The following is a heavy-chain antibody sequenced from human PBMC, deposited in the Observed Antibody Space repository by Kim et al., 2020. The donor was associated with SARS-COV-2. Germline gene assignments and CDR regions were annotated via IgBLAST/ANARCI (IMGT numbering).Heavy chain of an antibody. V-gene: IGHV3-11*04. CDR2: ISSSGSTI. CDR3: ASDSIAAAGTGLDY. Sequence: GSLRLSCAASGFTFSDSYMSWIRQAPGKGLEWVSYISSSGSTIYYADSVKGRFTISRDNAKKSLYLQMNSLRAEDTAVYYCASDSIAAAGTGLDYWGQGTLVTVSS. J-gene: IGHJ4*02. D-gene: IGHD6-13*01. CDR1: GFTFSDSY.